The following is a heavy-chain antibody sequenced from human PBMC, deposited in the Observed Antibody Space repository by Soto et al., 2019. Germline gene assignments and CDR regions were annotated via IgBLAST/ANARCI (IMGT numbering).Heavy chain of an antibody. CDR1: GYTFTSYD. J-gene: IGHJ6*01. CDR3: ARYEAAAGTDYGMDV. CDR2: MNPNSGNT. V-gene: IGHV1-8*01. Sequence: ASVKVSCKASGYTFTSYDINWVRQATGQGLEWMGWMNPNSGNTGYAQKFQGRVTMTRNTPISTAYMELSSLRSEDTAVYYCARYEAAAGTDYGMDVWGQGTTVTVSS. D-gene: IGHD6-13*01.